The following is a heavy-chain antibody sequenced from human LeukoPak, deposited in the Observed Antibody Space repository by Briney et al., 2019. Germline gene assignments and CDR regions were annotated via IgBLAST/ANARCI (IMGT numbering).Heavy chain of an antibody. CDR1: GGSISSSSYY. D-gene: IGHD3-10*01. V-gene: IGHV4-39*07. CDR3: ARAPRNYDSGSYYPGWYFDL. Sequence: PSETLSLTCTVSGGSISSSSYYWGWIRQPPGKGLEWIGSIYYSGSTYYNPSLKSRVTISVDTSKNQFSLKLSSVTAADTAMYCCARAPRNYDSGSYYPGWYFDLWGRGTLVTVSS. J-gene: IGHJ2*01. CDR2: IYYSGST.